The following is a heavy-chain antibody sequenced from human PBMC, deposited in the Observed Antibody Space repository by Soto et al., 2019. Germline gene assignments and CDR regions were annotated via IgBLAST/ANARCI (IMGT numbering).Heavy chain of an antibody. CDR2: IYHSGST. CDR3: ARGKGDSSGWYSGVYYYGMDV. Sequence: SSETLSLTCAVSGGSISSSNWWSWVRQPPGKGLEWIGEIYHSGSTNYNPSLKSRVTISVDKSKNQFSLKLSSVTAADTAVYYCARGKGDSSGWYSGVYYYGMDVWGQGTTVTVSS. V-gene: IGHV4-4*02. CDR1: GGSISSSNW. D-gene: IGHD6-19*01. J-gene: IGHJ6*02.